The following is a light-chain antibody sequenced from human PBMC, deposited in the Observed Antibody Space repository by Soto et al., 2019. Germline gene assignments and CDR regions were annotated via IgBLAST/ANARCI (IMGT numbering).Light chain of an antibody. CDR3: QQLNSYPIT. J-gene: IGKJ5*01. CDR2: AAS. Sequence: DIKMTQSPSTLSASVGDRVTIACRASQTISSSWLAWYQQKPGKAPNLLIYAASTLQSGVPSRFSGSGSGTDFTLTISSLQPEDFATYYCQQLNSYPITFGQGTRLEIK. CDR1: QTISSSW. V-gene: IGKV1-5*01.